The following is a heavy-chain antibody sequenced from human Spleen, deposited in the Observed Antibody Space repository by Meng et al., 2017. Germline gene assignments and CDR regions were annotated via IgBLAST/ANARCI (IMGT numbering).Heavy chain of an antibody. D-gene: IGHD7-27*01. CDR1: GASISSYY. J-gene: IGHJ3*02. CDR2: MYTSGST. V-gene: IGHV4-4*07. CDR3: ARVWGFAAFDI. Sequence: LQASGPGLVKPSDALPLTCTVSGASISSYYWSWIRQPAGKGLEWIGRMYTSGSTNYNPSLKSRVTMSVDTSKNQFSLKLSSVTAADTAVYYCARVWGFAAFDIWGQGTMVTVSS.